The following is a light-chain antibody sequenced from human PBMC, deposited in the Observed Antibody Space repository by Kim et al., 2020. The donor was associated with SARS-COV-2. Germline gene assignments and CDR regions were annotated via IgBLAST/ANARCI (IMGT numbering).Light chain of an antibody. CDR3: QLYNSYPRT. CDR1: QSISSW. CDR2: KAS. V-gene: IGKV1-5*03. Sequence: DIQMTQSPSTLSASVGDRVTITCRASQSISSWLAWYQQKPGKAPKVLIYKASSLESGVPSRFSGSGSGTEFTPTISSLQPDDFATYYCQLYNSYPRTFGQGTKVDIK. J-gene: IGKJ1*01.